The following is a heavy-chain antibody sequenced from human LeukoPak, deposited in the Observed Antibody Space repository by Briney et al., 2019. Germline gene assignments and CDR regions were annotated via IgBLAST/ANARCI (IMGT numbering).Heavy chain of an antibody. J-gene: IGHJ2*01. CDR3: ARHVFRQSRPTHSDL. D-gene: IGHD1-1*01. V-gene: IGHV4-59*04. CDR1: GGSISSYY. Sequence: SETLSLTCTVSGGSISSYYWSWIRQPPGKGLEWIGSIYYSGSTYYNLSLKSRVTMSVDTSKNQFSLKLSSVTAADTAVYYCARHVFRQSRPTHSDLWGRGTLVTVSS. CDR2: IYYSGST.